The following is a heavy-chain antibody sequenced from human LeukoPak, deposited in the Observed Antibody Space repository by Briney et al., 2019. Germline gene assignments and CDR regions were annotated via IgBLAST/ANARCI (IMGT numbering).Heavy chain of an antibody. D-gene: IGHD3-22*01. J-gene: IGHJ5*02. V-gene: IGHV1-69*05. CDR1: GGTFSSYA. Sequence: SVKVSCKASGGTFSSYAISWVRQAPGQGLEWMGRIIPIFGTANYAQKFQGRVTITTDESTSTAYMELSSLRSEDTAVYYCARIRYYYDSSGYYFFWFDPWGPGTLVTVSS. CDR2: IIPIFGTA. CDR3: ARIRYYYDSSGYYFFWFDP.